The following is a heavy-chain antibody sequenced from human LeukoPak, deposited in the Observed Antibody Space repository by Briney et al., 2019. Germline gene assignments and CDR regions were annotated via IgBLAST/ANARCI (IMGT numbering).Heavy chain of an antibody. J-gene: IGHJ4*02. Sequence: SQTLSLTCAISGDSVSGNSASCNWIRQSPSSGLEWRGRTYYRSTWFYDYAVSMRSRITINPDTSKNQFSLQLNSVTPEDTAVYYCARDFDYWGQGTLVTVSS. CDR1: GDSVSGNSAS. V-gene: IGHV6-1*01. CDR2: TYYRSTWFY. CDR3: ARDFDY.